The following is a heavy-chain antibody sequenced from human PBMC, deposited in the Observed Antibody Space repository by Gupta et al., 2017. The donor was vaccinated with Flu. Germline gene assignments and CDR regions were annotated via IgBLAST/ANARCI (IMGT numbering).Heavy chain of an antibody. CDR3: ARDQSTSRSWWFDP. V-gene: IGHV1-46*01. J-gene: IGHJ5*02. Sequence: QGQLAQSGAEVKRPGASVKVSCKSSGYIFTSHYMHWVRQAPGQGREWMGVINPSGVSATYAQKFQGRVTLTRDTSTSTDYMELSNLRSEDTAVYYCARDQSTSRSWWFDPWGQGTLVTVSS. CDR2: INPSGVSA. D-gene: IGHD1-1*01. CDR1: GYIFTSHY.